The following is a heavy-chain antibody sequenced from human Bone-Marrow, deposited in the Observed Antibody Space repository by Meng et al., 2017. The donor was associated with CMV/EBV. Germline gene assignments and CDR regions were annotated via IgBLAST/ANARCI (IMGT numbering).Heavy chain of an antibody. J-gene: IGHJ4*02. Sequence: SQTLSLTCAVYGGSFSGYFWSWIRQPPGKGLEWIGEIAHSGSTNYNPSLKSRVTISVDTSKNQFSLKLSSVTAADTAVYYCARGLGTPAGRSFDYWGQGTLVTVSS. CDR3: ARGLGTPAGRSFDY. D-gene: IGHD1-14*01. V-gene: IGHV4-34*01. CDR1: GGSFSGYF. CDR2: IAHSGST.